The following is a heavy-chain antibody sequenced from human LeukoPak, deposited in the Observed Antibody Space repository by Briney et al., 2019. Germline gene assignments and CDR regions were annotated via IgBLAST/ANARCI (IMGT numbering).Heavy chain of an antibody. CDR1: GFTFSSYE. D-gene: IGHD5-18*01. CDR3: ARDLGYSYGTGWFDP. Sequence: GGSLRLSCAASGFTFSSYEMNWVRQAPGKGLEWVSYISSSGSTKYYADSVKGRFTISRDNSKNTLYLQMNSLRAEDTAVYYCARDLGYSYGTGWFDPWGQGTLVTVSS. J-gene: IGHJ5*02. CDR2: ISSSGSTK. V-gene: IGHV3-48*03.